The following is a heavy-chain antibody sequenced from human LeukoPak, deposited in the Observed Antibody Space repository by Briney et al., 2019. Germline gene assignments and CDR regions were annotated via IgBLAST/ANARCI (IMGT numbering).Heavy chain of an antibody. CDR2: ISSSGTHI. V-gene: IGHV3-21*01. D-gene: IGHD4-17*01. CDR3: GRVSGDYYHTVDY. J-gene: IGHJ4*02. Sequence: GGSLRLSCAASGFTFSSYSMNWVRQAPGKGLEWVSSISSSGTHIYHADSVKGRFTISRDNAKNSLYLQMNSLRAEDTALYYCGRVSGDYYHTVDYWGQGTLVTVSS. CDR1: GFTFSSYS.